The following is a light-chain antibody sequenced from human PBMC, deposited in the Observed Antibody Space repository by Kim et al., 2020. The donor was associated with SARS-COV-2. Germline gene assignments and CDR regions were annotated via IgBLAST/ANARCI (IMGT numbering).Light chain of an antibody. CDR2: RDD. CDR3: ASWDDRLIGHV. Sequence: GRRVTISCSGSLSNIGRNFVSWYQQFPGTAPEVLIYRDDQRPSGVPDRFSASKSGSSASLAISGLQSEDEAEYYCASWDDRLIGHVFGGGTQLTVL. CDR1: LSNIGRNF. J-gene: IGLJ2*01. V-gene: IGLV1-47*01.